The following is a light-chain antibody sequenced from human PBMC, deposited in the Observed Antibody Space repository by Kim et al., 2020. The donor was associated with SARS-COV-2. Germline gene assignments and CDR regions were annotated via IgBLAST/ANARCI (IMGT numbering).Light chain of an antibody. J-gene: IGLJ2*01. V-gene: IGLV1-44*01. CDR3: AAWDDSLNALI. CDR1: SSNIGSNR. CDR2: RNS. Sequence: GQRVSISGSGSSSNIGSNRVNWYQQIPGTAPRLLIYRNSQRPSGVPDRFSGSKSGTSASLAISGLQSEDEADYNCAAWDDSLNALIFGGGTQLTVL.